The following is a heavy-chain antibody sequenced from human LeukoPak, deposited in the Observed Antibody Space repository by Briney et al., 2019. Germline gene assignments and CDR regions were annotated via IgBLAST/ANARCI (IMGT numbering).Heavy chain of an antibody. D-gene: IGHD3-16*01. CDR1: GLTFSNYW. Sequence: GGSLRLSCAASGLTFSNYWMTWVRQAPGKELEWVASINQYGSEKYYVDSVKGRFTISRDNAKNSVSLQMNSLRAGDTAVYFCARSLGDDWGQGTLVTVSS. V-gene: IGHV3-7*01. CDR2: INQYGSEK. CDR3: ARSLGDD. J-gene: IGHJ4*02.